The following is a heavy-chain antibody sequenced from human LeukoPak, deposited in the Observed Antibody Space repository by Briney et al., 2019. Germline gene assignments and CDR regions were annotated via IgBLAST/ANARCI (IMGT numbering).Heavy chain of an antibody. CDR3: ARAPGSTMVRGVIDY. J-gene: IGHJ4*02. CDR2: ISAYNGNT. CDR1: GYTFTSYG. D-gene: IGHD3-10*01. V-gene: IGHV1-18*01. Sequence: GASVKVSCKASGYTFTSYGISWVRQAPGQGLEWMGWISAYNGNTNYAQKLQGRVTMTTDTSTSTAYMELRSLRSDDTAVYYCARAPGSTMVRGVIDYWGQGTLVTVSS.